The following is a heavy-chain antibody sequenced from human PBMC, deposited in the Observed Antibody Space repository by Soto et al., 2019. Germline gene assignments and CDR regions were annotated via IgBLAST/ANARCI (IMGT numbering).Heavy chain of an antibody. V-gene: IGHV3-11*01. CDR1: GFTFGDYY. CDR2: IGSSGDNI. J-gene: IGHJ4*02. Sequence: QVQLVESGGGLVKPGGSLRLSCAASGFTFGDYYMSWIRQAPGKGLEWVSYIGSSGDNIYYADSVKGRFAISRDNAKNSLYLQMHSLRAEDTAVYYCARDRLVVASLFDYWGQGTLVTVSS. D-gene: IGHD2-21*01. CDR3: ARDRLVVASLFDY.